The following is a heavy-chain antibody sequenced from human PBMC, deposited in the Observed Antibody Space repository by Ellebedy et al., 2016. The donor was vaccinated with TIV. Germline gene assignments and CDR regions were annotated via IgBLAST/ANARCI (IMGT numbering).Heavy chain of an antibody. CDR2: ISAYNGNT. CDR3: AREQLQWASFDY. CDR1: GYTFTSYG. Sequence: ASVKVSCKASGYTFTSYGISWVRQAPGQGLEWMGWISAYNGNTNYAQKLQGRVTMTTDTSTSTVYMELSSLRSEDTAVYYCAREQLQWASFDYWGQGTLVTVSS. V-gene: IGHV1-18*01. J-gene: IGHJ4*02. D-gene: IGHD5-24*01.